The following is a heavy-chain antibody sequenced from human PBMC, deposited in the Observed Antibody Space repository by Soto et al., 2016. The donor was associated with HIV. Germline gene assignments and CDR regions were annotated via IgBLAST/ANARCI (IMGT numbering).Heavy chain of an antibody. V-gene: IGHV3-48*01. J-gene: IGHJ3*02. D-gene: IGHD3-22*01. CDR1: GFTFSSYS. Sequence: EVQLVESGGGLVQPGGSLRLSCAASGFTFSSYSMNWVRQAPGKGLEWVSYISSSSSTIYYADSVKGRFTISRDNAKNSLYLQMNSLRAEDTAVYYCASPGRPGKYDSSGPGAFDIWGQGTMVTVSS. CDR2: ISSSSSTI. CDR3: ASPGRPGKYDSSGPGAFDI.